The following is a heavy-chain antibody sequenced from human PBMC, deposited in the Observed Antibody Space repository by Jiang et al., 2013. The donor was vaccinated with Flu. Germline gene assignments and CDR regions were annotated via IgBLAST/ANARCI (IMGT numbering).Heavy chain of an antibody. CDR2: ISHDGRST. CDR1: GFTFSTYA. D-gene: IGHD3-22*01. Sequence: QLLESGGGVVQPGRSLRLSCAASGFTFSTYAMHWVRQAPGKGLEWVAVISHDGRSTYFVDSVKGRFTISRDNSKNTLYLQMNSLRAEDTAVYYCARDLDLPVVTPGAYWGQGTLVTVSS. V-gene: IGHV3-30*04. J-gene: IGHJ4*02. CDR3: ARDLDLPVVTPGAY.